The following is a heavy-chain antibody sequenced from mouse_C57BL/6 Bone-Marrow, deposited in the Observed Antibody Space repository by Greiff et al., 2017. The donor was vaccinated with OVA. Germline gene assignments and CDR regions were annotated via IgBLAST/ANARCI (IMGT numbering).Heavy chain of an antibody. CDR2: IYPGSGST. CDR3: ARGACSYWYFDV. Sequence: QVQLQQPGAELVKPGASVKMSCKASGYTFTSYWITWVKQRPGQGLEWIGDIYPGSGSTNYNEKFKSKATLTVDTSSSTAYMQLSSLTSEDYAVYYCARGACSYWYFDVWGTGTTVTVSS. CDR1: GYTFTSYW. J-gene: IGHJ1*03. V-gene: IGHV1-55*01.